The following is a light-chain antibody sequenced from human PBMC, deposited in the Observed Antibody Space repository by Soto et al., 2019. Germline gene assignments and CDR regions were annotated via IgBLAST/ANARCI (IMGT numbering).Light chain of an antibody. Sequence: DIQMTQSPSSLSASVGDRVTITCRASQGINNNLAWYQQKPGKVPKVLIYAASTIQSGVPSRFSGSGSGTDFTLTISSLQPEDVATYYCQKYNSAPLTFGGGTKVEIK. V-gene: IGKV1-27*01. J-gene: IGKJ4*01. CDR1: QGINNN. CDR2: AAS. CDR3: QKYNSAPLT.